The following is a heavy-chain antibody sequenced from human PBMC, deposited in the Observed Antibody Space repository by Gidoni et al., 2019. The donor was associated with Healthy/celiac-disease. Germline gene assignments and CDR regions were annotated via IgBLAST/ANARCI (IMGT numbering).Heavy chain of an antibody. D-gene: IGHD6-13*01. Sequence: EVQLLESGGGLVQPGSSLSLSCAASGFTFDAYAMHWVRQAPGKGLEWGSGISWNSGGIGDAESVKGRFTIPRDNAKNSLYLQMNRQRAEDTALYYCAKARIHSSSCLDYWGQGTLVTVSS. J-gene: IGHJ4*02. CDR2: ISWNSGGI. V-gene: IGHV3-9*01. CDR3: AKARIHSSSCLDY. CDR1: GFTFDAYA.